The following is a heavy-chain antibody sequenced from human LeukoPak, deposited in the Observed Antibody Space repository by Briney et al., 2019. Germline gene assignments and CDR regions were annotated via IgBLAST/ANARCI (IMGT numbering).Heavy chain of an antibody. CDR3: ARQPVVPAAMDYYYGMDV. CDR2: IYPGDSDT. J-gene: IGHJ6*02. Sequence: KSGESLKISCKGSGNSFTSYWIGWVRQMPGKGLEWMGIIYPGDSDTRYSPSFQGQVTISADKSISTAYLQWSSLKASDTAMYYCARQPVVPAAMDYYYGMDVWGQGTTVTVSS. V-gene: IGHV5-51*01. CDR1: GNSFTSYW. D-gene: IGHD2-2*01.